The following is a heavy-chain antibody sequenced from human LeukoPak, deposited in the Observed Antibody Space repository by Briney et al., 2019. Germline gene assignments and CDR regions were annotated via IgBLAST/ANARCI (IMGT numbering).Heavy chain of an antibody. CDR3: ARVGATTLHAFDI. V-gene: IGHV4-39*07. Sequence: SETLSLTCTVSGDSISTSNSYWGWIRQPPGKGLEWIGSIYYSGNTYYNASLKSRVTISVDTSKNQFSLKLSSVTAADTAVYYCARVGATTLHAFDIWGQGTMVTVSS. CDR1: GDSISTSNSY. CDR2: IYYSGNT. J-gene: IGHJ3*02. D-gene: IGHD1-26*01.